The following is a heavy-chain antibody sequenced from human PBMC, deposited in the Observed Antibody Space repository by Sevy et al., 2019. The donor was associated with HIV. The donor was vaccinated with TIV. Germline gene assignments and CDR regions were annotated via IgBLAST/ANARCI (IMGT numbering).Heavy chain of an antibody. V-gene: IGHV3-9*01. CDR1: NLTFEDYA. CDR3: AKGQQLITQSGSYFYYGMNV. Sequence: GGSLRLSCAASNLTFEDYAMHWVRRAPGKGLEWVSGISWNGADIGFAASVKGRFTISRDNAKSSVYLKINRLTPEDTGVYYCAKGQQLITQSGSYFYYGMNVWGQGTTVTVSS. CDR2: ISWNGADI. J-gene: IGHJ6*02. D-gene: IGHD6-13*01.